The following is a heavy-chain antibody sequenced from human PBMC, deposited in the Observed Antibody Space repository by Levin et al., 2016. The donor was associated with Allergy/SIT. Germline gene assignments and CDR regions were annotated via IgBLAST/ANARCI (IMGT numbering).Heavy chain of an antibody. CDR3: AKDKGYSGYDLVGMDV. D-gene: IGHD5-12*01. CDR2: ISYDGSNK. Sequence: GESLKISCAASGFTFSSYGMHWVRQAPGKGLEWVAVISYDGSNKYYADSVKGRFTISRDNSKNTLYLQMNSLRAEDTAVYYCAKDKGYSGYDLVGMDVWGQGTTVTVSS. V-gene: IGHV3-30*18. CDR1: GFTFSSYG. J-gene: IGHJ6*02.